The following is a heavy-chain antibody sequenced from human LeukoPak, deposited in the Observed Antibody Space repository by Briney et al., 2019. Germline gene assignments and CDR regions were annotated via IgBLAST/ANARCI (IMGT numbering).Heavy chain of an antibody. CDR3: ARESLSTIQKYFDY. CDR1: GFTFDDYG. CDR2: INWKGGSK. Sequence: GGSLRLSCAASGFTFDDYGMTWVRQAPGKGLEWVSAINWKGGSKGYADFVKGRFNISRDNAKYSLYLQMNILRAEDTAVYYCARESLSTIQKYFDYWGQGTLVTVSS. D-gene: IGHD2/OR15-2a*01. V-gene: IGHV3-20*04. J-gene: IGHJ4*02.